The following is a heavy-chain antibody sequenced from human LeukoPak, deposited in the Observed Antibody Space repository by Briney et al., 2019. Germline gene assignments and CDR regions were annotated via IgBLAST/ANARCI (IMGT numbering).Heavy chain of an antibody. J-gene: IGHJ5*02. V-gene: IGHV1-2*06. CDR2: INPNSGGT. CDR3: ARPGGPGLWSWFDV. Sequence: ASVKVSCKASGYTFSGDYMHWVRQAPGQGLEWMGRINPNSGGTNYAQKFQGRVTMTRDTSISTAYMELSRLTSDDTAVYYCARPGGPGLWSWFDVWGQGVLVTVSS. D-gene: IGHD2-21*01. CDR1: GYTFSGDY.